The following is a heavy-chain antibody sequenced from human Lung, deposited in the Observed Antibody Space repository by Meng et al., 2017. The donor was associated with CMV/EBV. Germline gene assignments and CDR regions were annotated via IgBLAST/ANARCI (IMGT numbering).Heavy chain of an antibody. Sequence: SXXVSXKASGGTFSCYTVNWVRQAPGQGLEWMGRIIPMFGATNYTQKFQGRVTITTDESTSTAYMELSSLRSEDTAVYYCASEPEATYPEYDGYYFDYWXQGNXVTVSS. J-gene: IGHJ4*02. CDR1: GGTFSCYT. CDR2: IIPMFGAT. CDR3: ASEPEATYPEYDGYYFDY. V-gene: IGHV1-69*05. D-gene: IGHD3-16*01.